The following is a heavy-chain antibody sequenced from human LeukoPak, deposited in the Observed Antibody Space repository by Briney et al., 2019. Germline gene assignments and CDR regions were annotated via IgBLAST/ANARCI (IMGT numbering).Heavy chain of an antibody. CDR2: ITSSGAYI. Sequence: GGSLRLSCAASGFTFNYYNMNWVRQAPGKALEWVSSITSSGAYIFYADSVRGRFTISRDNAKDSLYLQMNSLRAEDTAVYYCASYIRYFTMDVWGKGTTVTISS. J-gene: IGHJ6*03. CDR1: GFTFNYYN. CDR3: ASYIRYFTMDV. V-gene: IGHV3-21*01. D-gene: IGHD3-9*01.